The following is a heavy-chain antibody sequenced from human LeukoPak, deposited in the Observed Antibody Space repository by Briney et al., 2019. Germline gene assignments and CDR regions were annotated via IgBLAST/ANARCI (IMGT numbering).Heavy chain of an antibody. CDR3: ARRGGQYDYSIDY. Sequence: SETLSLTCTVSGGSISSSSCYWGWIRQPPGKGLEWIGSFYYRGSTYYNPSLKSRVTISVDTSKNQFSLKLSSVTAADTAVYYCARRGGQYDYSIDYWGQGTLVTVSS. V-gene: IGHV4-39*01. J-gene: IGHJ4*02. CDR1: GGSISSSSCY. CDR2: FYYRGST. D-gene: IGHD4-11*01.